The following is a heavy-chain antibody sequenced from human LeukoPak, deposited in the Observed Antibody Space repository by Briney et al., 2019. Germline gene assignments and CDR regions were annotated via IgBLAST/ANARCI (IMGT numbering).Heavy chain of an antibody. CDR2: ISAYNGNT. J-gene: IGHJ6*04. CDR1: GYTFTIYG. Sequence: ASVKVSFKASGYTFTIYGISWVRQAPGQGLEWVGWISAYNGNTNYAQKMQGRVTMTTSTTTSTTYKVLMSLMSDDTAVYYWGGASYYDFWSGSPTALDVWGKGTTVTVSS. D-gene: IGHD3-3*01. CDR3: GGASYYDFWSGSPTALDV. V-gene: IGHV1-18*01.